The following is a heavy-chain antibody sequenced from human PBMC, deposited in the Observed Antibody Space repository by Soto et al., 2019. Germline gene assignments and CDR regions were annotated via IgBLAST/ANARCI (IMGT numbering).Heavy chain of an antibody. CDR1: GCTFSDDW. Sequence: DVQLVESGGGLVQPGGALRLSCAASGCTFSDDWMNWVRQAPGKGLVWVLRIDSDGSSTSYADSLKGRFTISRDNAKNTLYLQMNSLRAEDTAVYYCAKSNWFDPWGQGTLVTVSS. V-gene: IGHV3-74*01. CDR3: AKSNWFDP. CDR2: IDSDGSST. J-gene: IGHJ5*02.